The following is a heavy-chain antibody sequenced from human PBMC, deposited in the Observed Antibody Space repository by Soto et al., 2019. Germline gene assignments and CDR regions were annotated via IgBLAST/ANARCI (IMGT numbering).Heavy chain of an antibody. J-gene: IGHJ3*02. CDR1: GGAISRGAYY. Sequence: PSETLSLTCTVSGGAISRGAYYWSWIRQHPGKGLEWIGYIYYSGSTYYNPSLKSRVTISVDTSKNQFSLKLRSVTAADTAVYYCARGPGKYYYDSSGYYSGAFDIWGQGTMVTVSS. V-gene: IGHV4-31*03. CDR3: ARGPGKYYYDSSGYYSGAFDI. CDR2: IYYSGST. D-gene: IGHD3-22*01.